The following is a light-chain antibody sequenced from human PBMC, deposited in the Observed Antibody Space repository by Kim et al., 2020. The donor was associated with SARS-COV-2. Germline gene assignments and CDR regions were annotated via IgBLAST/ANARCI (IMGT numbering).Light chain of an antibody. CDR1: RSIGRD. CDR2: GAS. J-gene: IGKJ4*01. Sequence: PPVGRATLSCRASRSIGRDLVWYQQKPGQAPSLLIYGASTRATGIPARFSGSWSGTEFTLTISSLQSEDFAVYYCQQYYNWPPLTFGGGTKVDIK. V-gene: IGKV3-15*01. CDR3: QQYYNWPPLT.